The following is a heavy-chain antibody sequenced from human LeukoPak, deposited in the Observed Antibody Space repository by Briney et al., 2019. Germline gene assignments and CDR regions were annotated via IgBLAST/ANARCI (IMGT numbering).Heavy chain of an antibody. Sequence: PGGSLRLSCAASGFTFSGHWMSWVRQAPGKGLEWVANINQGGSDKYYVDSVKGRFTISRDNASNLLYLQTNSLRGEDTAVYYCTRDRSRAEDDWGQGTLVTVSS. D-gene: IGHD1-14*01. CDR2: INQGGSDK. V-gene: IGHV3-7*01. CDR1: GFTFSGHW. CDR3: TRDRSRAEDD. J-gene: IGHJ4*02.